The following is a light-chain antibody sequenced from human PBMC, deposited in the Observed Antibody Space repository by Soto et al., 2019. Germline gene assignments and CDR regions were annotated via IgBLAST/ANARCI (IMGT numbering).Light chain of an antibody. CDR2: GAS. V-gene: IGKV3-15*01. CDR1: QSVSNN. Sequence: EVAMTHSPATLSVSPGERAILSCRTSQSVSNNLAWYQQKPGLAHRLLIYGASTRATGIPARFSGSGSGTEFTLTISSLQSEDFAVYYCQQYDNRPPFTFGPGTRVDIK. J-gene: IGKJ3*01. CDR3: QQYDNRPPFT.